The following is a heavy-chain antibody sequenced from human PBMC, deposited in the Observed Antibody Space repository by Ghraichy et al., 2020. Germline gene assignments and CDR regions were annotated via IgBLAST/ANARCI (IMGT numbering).Heavy chain of an antibody. J-gene: IGHJ4*02. Sequence: SQTLSLTCAVYGGSFSGYYWSWIRQPPGKGLEWIGEINHSGSTNYNPSLKSRVTISVDTSKNQFSLKLSSVTAADTAVYYCASITYYGSGKGYWGQGTLVTVSS. CDR1: GGSFSGYY. D-gene: IGHD3-10*01. CDR3: ASITYYGSGKGY. V-gene: IGHV4-34*01. CDR2: INHSGST.